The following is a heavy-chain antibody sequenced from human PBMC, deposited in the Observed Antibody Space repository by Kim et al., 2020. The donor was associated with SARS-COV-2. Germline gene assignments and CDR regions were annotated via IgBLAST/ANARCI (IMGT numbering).Heavy chain of an antibody. D-gene: IGHD4-17*01. CDR2: ISYDGSNK. CDR1: GFTFSSYA. J-gene: IGHJ3*02. CDR3: ARVGDYGDLGAFDI. V-gene: IGHV3-30*04. Sequence: GRSLRLSCAASGFTFSSYAMHWVRQAPGKGLEWVAVISYDGSNKYYADSVKGRFTISRDNSKNTLYLQMNSLRAEDTAVYYCARVGDYGDLGAFDIWGQGTMVTVSS.